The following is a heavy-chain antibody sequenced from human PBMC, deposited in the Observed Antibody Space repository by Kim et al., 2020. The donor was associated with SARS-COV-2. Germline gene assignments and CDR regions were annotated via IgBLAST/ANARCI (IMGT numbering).Heavy chain of an antibody. V-gene: IGHV3-7*03. CDR2: IKEDESEK. D-gene: IGHD2-21*02. J-gene: IGHJ6*02. Sequence: GGSLRLSCAASGFTFGTYWMSWVRQAPGKGLEWVANIKEDESEKYYVDSVKGRFTISRDNAKNSLYLQMNTLTAEDTGVYYCARQMVTGTGASSYGVDVWVQGTTVTVSS. CDR1: GFTFGTYW. CDR3: ARQMVTGTGASSYGVDV.